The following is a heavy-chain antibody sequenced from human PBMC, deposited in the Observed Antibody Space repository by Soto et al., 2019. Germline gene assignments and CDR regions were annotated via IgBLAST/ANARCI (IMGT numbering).Heavy chain of an antibody. V-gene: IGHV4-59*01. CDR3: ARDKYCSGGSCRKNLFDP. CDR1: GGSISSSY. Sequence: ASETLSLTCTVSGGSISSSYWSWIRQPPGKGLEWLAYIYDDGSANYNPSLKSRATISLDMSKNQFSLKLTSVTAADTAVYYCARDKYCSGGSCRKNLFDPWGQGTLVTVSS. CDR2: IYDDGSA. D-gene: IGHD2-15*01. J-gene: IGHJ5*02.